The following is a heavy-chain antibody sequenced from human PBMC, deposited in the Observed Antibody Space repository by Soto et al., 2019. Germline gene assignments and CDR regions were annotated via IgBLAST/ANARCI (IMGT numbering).Heavy chain of an antibody. CDR1: GFTFSSYS. D-gene: IGHD3-3*01. J-gene: IGHJ6*02. Sequence: GGSLRLSCAASGFTFSSYSMNWVRQAPGKGLEWVSSISSSSSYIYYADSVKGRFTISRDNAKNSLYLQMNSLRAEDKAVYYCARDLYAFGSGRPLNGRDVWGQGTTVTVSS. CDR2: ISSSSSYI. CDR3: ARDLYAFGSGRPLNGRDV. V-gene: IGHV3-21*01.